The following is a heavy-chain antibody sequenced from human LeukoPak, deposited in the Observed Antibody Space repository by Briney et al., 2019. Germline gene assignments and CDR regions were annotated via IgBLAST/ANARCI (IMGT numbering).Heavy chain of an antibody. CDR3: AKEGISRGSGSYVS. CDR2: ISGSGGST. CDR1: GFTFSSYA. J-gene: IGHJ5*02. D-gene: IGHD3-10*01. Sequence: GGSLTLSCAASGFTFSSYAMSWVRQAPGKGLEWVSAISGSGGSTYYADSMKGRFTISRDNSKNTLYLQMNSLRAEDTAVYYCAKEGISRGSGSYVSWGQGTLVTVSS. V-gene: IGHV3-23*01.